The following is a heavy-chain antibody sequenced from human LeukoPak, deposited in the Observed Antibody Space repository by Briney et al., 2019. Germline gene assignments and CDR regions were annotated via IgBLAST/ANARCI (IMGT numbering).Heavy chain of an antibody. CDR2: MNPNSGNT. D-gene: IGHD2-2*02. V-gene: IGHV1-8*01. CDR1: GYTFTIYD. CDR3: ARYLCSSTSCYRDAFDI. J-gene: IGHJ3*02. Sequence: GASVKVSCKASGYTFTIYDINWVRQATGQGLEWMGWMNPNSGNTGYAQKFQGRVTMTRNTSISTAYMELSSLRSEDTAVYYCARYLCSSTSCYRDAFDIWGQGTMVTVSS.